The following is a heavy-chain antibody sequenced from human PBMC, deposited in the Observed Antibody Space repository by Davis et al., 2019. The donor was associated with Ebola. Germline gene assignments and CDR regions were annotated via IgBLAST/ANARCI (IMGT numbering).Heavy chain of an antibody. D-gene: IGHD3-22*01. CDR3: ARDLGYDSSGYYYEIDY. Sequence: ASVRVSCKASGYTFTNYYMHWVRQAPGQGLEWMGMINPNDGRTIYAQKFQGRVTMTTDTSTSTAYMELRSLRSDDTAVYYCARDLGYDSSGYYYEIDYWGQGTLVTVSS. CDR1: GYTFTNYY. J-gene: IGHJ4*02. V-gene: IGHV1-46*01. CDR2: INPNDGRT.